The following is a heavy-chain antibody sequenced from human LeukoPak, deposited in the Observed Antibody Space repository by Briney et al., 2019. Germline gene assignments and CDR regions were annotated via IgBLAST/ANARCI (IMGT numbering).Heavy chain of an antibody. J-gene: IGHJ6*03. V-gene: IGHV4-38-2*01. CDR2: ISHSGST. CDR3: ATKRKIGPNYYYYYYMDV. Sequence: SETLSLTCAVSGYSISSGYYWGWIRQPPGKGLEWIGTISHSGSTSYNPSLKSRVTMSVDTSKNQFSLKLSSVTAADTAVYYCATKRKIGPNYYYYYYMDVWGKGTTVTVSS. CDR1: GYSISSGYY. D-gene: IGHD1-14*01.